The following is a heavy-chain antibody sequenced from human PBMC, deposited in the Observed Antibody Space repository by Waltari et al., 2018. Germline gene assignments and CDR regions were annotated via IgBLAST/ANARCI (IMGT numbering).Heavy chain of an antibody. D-gene: IGHD3-3*01. CDR1: GFSPSTSGVG. J-gene: IGHJ4*02. CDR3: AHRPNFYDFWSGPYFDY. CDR2: IYWNDDK. Sequence: QITLKESGPTLVKPTQTLTLTCTFPGFSPSTSGVGVGGIRPPPGKALEWIALIYWNDDKRYSPSLKSSLTITKDTSKNQVVLTMTNVDPVDTATYYCAHRPNFYDFWSGPYFDYWGQGTLVTVSS. V-gene: IGHV2-5*01.